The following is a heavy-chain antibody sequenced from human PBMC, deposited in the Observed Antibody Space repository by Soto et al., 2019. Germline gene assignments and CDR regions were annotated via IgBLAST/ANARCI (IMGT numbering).Heavy chain of an antibody. CDR1: GFTFSSYS. CDR2: ISSSSSTI. D-gene: IGHD3-10*01. CDR3: ARDSGATMVRGVIIPDPTDY. J-gene: IGHJ4*02. Sequence: GGSLRLSCAASGFTFSSYSMNWVRQAPGKGLEWVSYISSSSSTIYYADSVKGRFTISRDNAKNSLYLQMNSLRAEDTAVYYCARDSGATMVRGVIIPDPTDYWGQGTLVTVSS. V-gene: IGHV3-48*01.